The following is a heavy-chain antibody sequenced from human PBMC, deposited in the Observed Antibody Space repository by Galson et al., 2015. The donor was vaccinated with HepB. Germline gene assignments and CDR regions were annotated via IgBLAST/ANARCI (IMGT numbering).Heavy chain of an antibody. J-gene: IGHJ4*02. CDR1: GFTFSSYA. CDR3: ARDPRRDGYNFDY. D-gene: IGHD5-24*01. Sequence: SLRLSCAASGFTFSSYAMHWVRQAPGKGLEWVAVISYDGSNKYYADSVKGRFTISRDNSKNTLYLQMNSLRAEDTAVYYCARDPRRDGYNFDYWGQGTLVTVSS. V-gene: IGHV3-30*04. CDR2: ISYDGSNK.